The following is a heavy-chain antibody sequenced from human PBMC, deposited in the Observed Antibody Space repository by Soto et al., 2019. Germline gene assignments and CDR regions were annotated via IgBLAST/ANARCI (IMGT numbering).Heavy chain of an antibody. J-gene: IGHJ6*02. CDR3: ASYYDILTGYIDYGMDV. CDR1: GGSISSYY. V-gene: IGHV4-59*12. D-gene: IGHD3-9*01. Sequence: SETLSLTCTVSGGSISSYYWSWIRQPPGKGLEWIGYIYYSGSTNYNPSLKSRVTISVDTSKNQFSLKLSSVTAADTAVYYCASYYDILTGYIDYGMDVWGQGTTVT. CDR2: IYYSGST.